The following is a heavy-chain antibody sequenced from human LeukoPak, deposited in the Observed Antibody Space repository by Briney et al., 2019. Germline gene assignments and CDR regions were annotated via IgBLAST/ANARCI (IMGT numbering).Heavy chain of an antibody. CDR2: TYYRSKWYT. CDR3: VREKCDGGSCYLDY. Sequence: SQTLSLTCAISGVSVTSNSVGWNWIRQSPSRGLEWLGRTYYRSKWYTDYAASVIGRITINPDTSKNQFSLQLNSVAPDDTAVYYCVREKCDGGSCYLDYWGQGTLVTVSS. CDR1: GVSVTSNSVG. J-gene: IGHJ4*02. D-gene: IGHD2-15*01. V-gene: IGHV6-1*01.